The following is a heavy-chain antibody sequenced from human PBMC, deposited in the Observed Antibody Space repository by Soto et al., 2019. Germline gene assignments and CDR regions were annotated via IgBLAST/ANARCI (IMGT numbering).Heavy chain of an antibody. CDR3: ATGLLRYYAY. V-gene: IGHV3-15*01. Sequence: PGGSLRLSCTASGFTFGGYAMTWFRQAPGKGLEWVGRIKSKFDGETIDYAAPVKGRFTISRDDSKNIVYLQMNSLNTEDTAVYYCATGLLRYYAYWGHGTLVTVSS. J-gene: IGHJ4*01. CDR2: IKSKFDGETI. CDR1: GFTFGGYA. D-gene: IGHD3-9*01.